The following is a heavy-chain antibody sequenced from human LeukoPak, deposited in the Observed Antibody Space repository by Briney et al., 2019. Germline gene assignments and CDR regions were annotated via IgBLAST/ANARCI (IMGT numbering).Heavy chain of an antibody. D-gene: IGHD3-10*01. Sequence: SETLSLTCTVSGDSISSGGYYWGWLRQPPGRGLEWIGYIYYSGTFHYNPSLKSRVTISMDTFKNQFSLRLSSVTAADTAVYYCVREEFGAGSRPFDYWGQGNLVTVSS. V-gene: IGHV4-31*03. J-gene: IGHJ4*02. CDR3: VREEFGAGSRPFDY. CDR1: GDSISSGGYY. CDR2: IYYSGTF.